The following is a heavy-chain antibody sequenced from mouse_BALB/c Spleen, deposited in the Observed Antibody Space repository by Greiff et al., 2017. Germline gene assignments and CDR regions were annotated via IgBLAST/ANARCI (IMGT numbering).Heavy chain of an antibody. Sequence: QVQLQQSGAELVRPGSSVKISFKASGYAFSSYWMNWVKQRPGQGLEWIGQIYPGDGDTNYNGKFKGKATLTADKSSSTAYMQLSSLTSEDSAVYFCATLGRDWFAYWGQGTLVTVSA. CDR2: IYPGDGDT. J-gene: IGHJ3*01. CDR3: ATLGRDWFAY. V-gene: IGHV1-80*01. D-gene: IGHD4-1*01. CDR1: GYAFSSYW.